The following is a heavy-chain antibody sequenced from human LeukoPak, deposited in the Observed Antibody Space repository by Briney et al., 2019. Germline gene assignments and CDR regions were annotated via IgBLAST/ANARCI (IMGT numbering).Heavy chain of an antibody. CDR2: IYYSGRT. CDR1: VGSFSVYY. CDR3: ARHSRTGPSSSWYGLEELYYYYYGMDV. V-gene: IGHV4-34*01. J-gene: IGHJ6*02. D-gene: IGHD6-13*01. Sequence: SETLSLTCALYVGSFSVYYWSWIRQPPEKGLEWIGTIYYSGRTYYNTSLKSRVTISVDTSKNQFSLKLSSVTAADTAVYYCARHSRTGPSSSWYGLEELYYYYYGMDVWGQGTTVTVSS.